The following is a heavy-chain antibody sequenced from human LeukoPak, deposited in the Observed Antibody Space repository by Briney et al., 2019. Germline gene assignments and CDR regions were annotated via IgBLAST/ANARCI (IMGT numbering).Heavy chain of an antibody. CDR2: ISGGST. D-gene: IGHD3-22*01. J-gene: IGHJ4*02. V-gene: IGHV3-38-3*01. CDR3: TTPPVVVITGGGG. CDR1: GFTVSSNE. Sequence: GGSLRLLCAASGFTVSSNEMSWVRQAPGKGLEWVSSISGGSTYYADSRKGRFTISRDNSKNTLHLQMNSLRAEDTAVYYCTTPPVVVITGGGGWGQGTLVTVSS.